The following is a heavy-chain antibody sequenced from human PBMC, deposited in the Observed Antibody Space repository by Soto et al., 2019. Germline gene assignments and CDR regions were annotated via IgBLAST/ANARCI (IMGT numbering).Heavy chain of an antibody. V-gene: IGHV2-70*01. Sequence: SGPTLVNPTQTLTLTGTFSGFSLSTSGLCVSWIRQPPGKALEWLALIDWDDDKYYSTSLKTRLTISKDTSKNQVVLTMTNMDPVDTATYYCARTHVKLAYYGMDVWGQGTTVTVSS. J-gene: IGHJ6*02. D-gene: IGHD2-21*01. CDR3: ARTHVKLAYYGMDV. CDR1: GFSLSTSGLC. CDR2: IDWDDDK.